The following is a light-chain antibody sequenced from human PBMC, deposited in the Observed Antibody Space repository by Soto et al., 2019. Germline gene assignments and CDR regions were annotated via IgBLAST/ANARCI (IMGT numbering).Light chain of an antibody. V-gene: IGLV1-40*01. CDR2: DNN. CDR3: QSYDSSLSGWV. CDR1: SSNIGTGYD. Sequence: QPVLTQPPSVSGAPGQRVTISCTGSSSNIGTGYDVHWYQQLPGTAPKLLIYDNNNRPSGVPDRFSGSKSGTSASLAITGLQAGDEADYYCQSYDSSLSGWVFGGGTKLTVL. J-gene: IGLJ3*02.